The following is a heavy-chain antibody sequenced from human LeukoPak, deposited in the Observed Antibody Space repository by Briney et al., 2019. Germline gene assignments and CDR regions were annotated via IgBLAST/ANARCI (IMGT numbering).Heavy chain of an antibody. CDR2: INHSGST. J-gene: IGHJ5*02. V-gene: IGHV4-34*01. CDR1: GGAISSYY. D-gene: IGHD2-2*01. CDR3: ASHIVVVPAAFSAFGDPNWFDP. Sequence: SETLSLTCTVSGGAISSYYWSWIRQPPGKGLEWIGEINHSGSTNYNPSLKSRVTISVDTSKNQFSLKLSSVTAADTAVYYCASHIVVVPAAFSAFGDPNWFDPWGQGTLVTVSS.